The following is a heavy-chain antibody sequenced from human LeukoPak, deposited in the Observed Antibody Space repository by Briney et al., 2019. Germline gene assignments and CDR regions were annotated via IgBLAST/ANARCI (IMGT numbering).Heavy chain of an antibody. CDR3: ARARYSSGWYTWFDP. CDR1: GYTFTSYY. V-gene: IGHV1-46*01. CDR2: INPSGGST. Sequence: ASVKVSCKASGYTFTSYYMHWVRQAPDQGLKWLGIINPSGGSTSYAQKFQGRVTMTRDTSTSTVYMELSSLRSEDTAVYYCARARYSSGWYTWFDPWGQGTLVTVSS. J-gene: IGHJ5*02. D-gene: IGHD6-19*01.